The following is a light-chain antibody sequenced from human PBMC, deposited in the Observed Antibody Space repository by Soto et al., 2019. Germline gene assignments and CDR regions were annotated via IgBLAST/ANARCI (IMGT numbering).Light chain of an antibody. Sequence: DIVMTQSPATLSVSPGERATLSCRASQSVSSNLAWYQQKPGHAPRLLIYGASTRGTGIPARFSGSGSGTEFTLTISSLQSEDFAVYYCQQYNNWPITFGQGTRLEIK. CDR3: QQYNNWPIT. CDR2: GAS. V-gene: IGKV3D-15*01. J-gene: IGKJ5*01. CDR1: QSVSSN.